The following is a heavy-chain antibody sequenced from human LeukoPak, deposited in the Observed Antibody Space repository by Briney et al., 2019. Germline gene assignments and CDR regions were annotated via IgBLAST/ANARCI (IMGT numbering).Heavy chain of an antibody. Sequence: AGGSLRLSCAASGFTFSSFPMSWVRQAPGKGLEWVSYISSSSSYTNYADSVKGRFTISRDNAKNSLYLQMNSLRAEDTAVYYCARDFYGSGSYYIYWGQGTLVTVSS. V-gene: IGHV3-21*05. CDR3: ARDFYGSGSYYIY. J-gene: IGHJ4*02. CDR2: ISSSSSYT. CDR1: GFTFSSFP. D-gene: IGHD3-10*01.